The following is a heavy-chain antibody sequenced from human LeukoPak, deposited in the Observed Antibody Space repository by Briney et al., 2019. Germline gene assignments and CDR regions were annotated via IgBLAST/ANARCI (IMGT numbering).Heavy chain of an antibody. CDR1: GGSISSYY. Sequence: SETLSLTYTVSGGSISSYYWSWIRQPPGKGLEWIGYIYYSGSTNYNPSLKSRVTISVDTSKNQFSLKLSSVTAADTAVYYCARAGVATIPGDYWGQGTLVTVSS. CDR2: IYYSGST. D-gene: IGHD5-12*01. CDR3: ARAGVATIPGDY. V-gene: IGHV4-59*01. J-gene: IGHJ4*02.